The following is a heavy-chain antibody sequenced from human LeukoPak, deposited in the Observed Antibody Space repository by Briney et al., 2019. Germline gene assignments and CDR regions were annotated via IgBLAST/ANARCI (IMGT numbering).Heavy chain of an antibody. V-gene: IGHV4-39*01. CDR2: IYETGST. D-gene: IGHD2/OR15-2a*01. Sequence: KSSESLSLTCSVSGGSLSSSSDYWGWSRQPPGRGLEWTGNIYETGSTNYNASLKSRRTISVDTSKHQFSLTLSSVTAADTAVYYCVRPDGNSFDFWGQGTMVTVSS. J-gene: IGHJ3*01. CDR1: GGSLSSSSDY. CDR3: VRPDGNSFDF.